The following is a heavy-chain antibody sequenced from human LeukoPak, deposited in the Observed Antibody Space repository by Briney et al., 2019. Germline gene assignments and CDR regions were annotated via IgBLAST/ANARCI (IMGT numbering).Heavy chain of an antibody. D-gene: IGHD3-10*01. CDR2: IYTGDNT. CDR1: GFTFSSYS. Sequence: GGSLRLSCAASGFTFSSYSMSWVRQAPGKGLEWVSVIYTGDNTYYADSVKGRFTISRDNSKNTLFLQMNSLRAEDTAVYYCAREAYYYGSGFDYWGQGTLVTVSS. J-gene: IGHJ4*02. V-gene: IGHV3-53*01. CDR3: AREAYYYGSGFDY.